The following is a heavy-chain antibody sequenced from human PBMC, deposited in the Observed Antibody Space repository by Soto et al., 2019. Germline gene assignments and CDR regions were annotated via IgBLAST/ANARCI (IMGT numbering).Heavy chain of an antibody. Sequence: PPQPLSDTCAISGDSVSSNIAAWTWIRQSPSRGLEWLGRTFYRSNWNYDYAVSVTSRMTINPDTSRNQFSLQLNSVTAADTAVYYCVRESAPSGPNYFDTWGPGTLVTVSS. D-gene: IGHD6-13*01. J-gene: IGHJ5*02. CDR1: GDSVSSNIAA. CDR3: VRESAPSGPNYFDT. CDR2: TFYRSNWNY. V-gene: IGHV6-1*01.